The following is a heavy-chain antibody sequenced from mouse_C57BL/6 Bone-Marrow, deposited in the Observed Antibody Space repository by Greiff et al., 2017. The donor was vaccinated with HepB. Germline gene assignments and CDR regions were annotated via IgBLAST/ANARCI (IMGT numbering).Heavy chain of an antibody. Sequence: QVHVKQPGAELVKPGASVKLSCKASGYTFTSYWMHWVKQRPGQGLAWIGMIHPNSGSTNYNEKFKSKATLTVAKSSSTAYMQLSSLTSEDSAVYYCARGDWETYWGQGTLVTVSA. CDR2: IHPNSGST. V-gene: IGHV1-64*01. CDR3: ARGDWETY. CDR1: GYTFTSYW. J-gene: IGHJ3*01. D-gene: IGHD4-1*01.